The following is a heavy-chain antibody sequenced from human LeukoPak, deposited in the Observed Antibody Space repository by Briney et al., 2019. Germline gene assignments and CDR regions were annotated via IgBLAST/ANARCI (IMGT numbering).Heavy chain of an antibody. V-gene: IGHV3-49*03. J-gene: IGHJ4*02. CDR2: IRNKADSGTP. CDR1: GFTFGDYT. Sequence: GGSLRLSCTASGFTFGDYTITWIRQAPGRGLEWVGFIRNKADSGTPEYAAPVKGRFTISRDDSKNIAYLQMNSLKTDDTAVYYCTRDPPTRYWGQGTLVSVSS. D-gene: IGHD1-26*01. CDR3: TRDPPTRY.